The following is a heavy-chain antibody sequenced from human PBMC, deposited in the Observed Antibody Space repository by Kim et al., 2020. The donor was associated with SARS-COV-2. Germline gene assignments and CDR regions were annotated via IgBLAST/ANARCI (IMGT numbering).Heavy chain of an antibody. D-gene: IGHD3-22*01. Sequence: SSADSVKGRFTISRDNAKNTLYLQMNSLRAEDTAVYYCARSPPMIPKDYWGQGTLVTVSS. CDR3: ARSPPMIPKDY. J-gene: IGHJ4*02. V-gene: IGHV3-74*01.